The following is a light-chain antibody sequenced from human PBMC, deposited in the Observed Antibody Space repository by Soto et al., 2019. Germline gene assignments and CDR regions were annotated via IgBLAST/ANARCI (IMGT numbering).Light chain of an antibody. CDR1: TSNIGSNY. J-gene: IGLJ2*01. Sequence: QSVLTQPPSASGTPGQRVTISCSGSTSNIGSNYVYWYQLLPGAAPKLLIYKSNQQTSGVPGRFSGSKSGTSASLAISGLRSEDEAHYYCATWDDSLSVLFGGGTQLTVL. CDR3: ATWDDSLSVL. V-gene: IGLV1-47*01. CDR2: KSN.